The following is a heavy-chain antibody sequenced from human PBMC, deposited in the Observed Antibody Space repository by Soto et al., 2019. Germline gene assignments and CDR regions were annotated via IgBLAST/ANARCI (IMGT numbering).Heavy chain of an antibody. D-gene: IGHD6-19*01. CDR3: ARVAVAGIPPSEFYGMDV. J-gene: IGHJ6*02. V-gene: IGHV4-59*01. CDR2: IYYSGST. CDR1: GGSISSVY. Sequence: PSETLSLTCTVSGGSISSVYWSWIRQPPGKGLEWIGYIYYSGSTNYNPSLKSRVTISVDTSKNQFSLKLSSVTAADTAVYYCARVAVAGIPPSEFYGMDVWGQGITVTVSS.